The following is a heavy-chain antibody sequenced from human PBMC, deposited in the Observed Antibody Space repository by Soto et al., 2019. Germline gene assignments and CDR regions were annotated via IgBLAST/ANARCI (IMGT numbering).Heavy chain of an antibody. V-gene: IGHV1-46*01. CDR3: AGDRCSSTSCDTYGMDV. D-gene: IGHD2-2*01. CDR2: INPSGGST. Sequence: ASVKVSCKASGYTFTSYYMHWVRQAPGQGLEWMGIINPSGGSTSYAQKFQGRVTMTRDTSTSTVYMELSSLRSEDTAVYYCAGDRCSSTSCDTYGMDVWGQGTTVTVSS. CDR1: GYTFTSYY. J-gene: IGHJ6*02.